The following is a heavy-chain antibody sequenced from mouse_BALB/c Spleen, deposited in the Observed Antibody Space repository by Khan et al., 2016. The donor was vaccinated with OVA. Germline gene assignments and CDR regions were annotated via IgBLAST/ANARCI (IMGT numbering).Heavy chain of an antibody. J-gene: IGHJ4*01. CDR1: GYTFTNYG. V-gene: IGHV9-3-1*01. D-gene: IGHD2-10*01. Sequence: QIQLVQSGPELKKPGETVKISCKASGYTFTNYGMNWVLQSPGKALKWMGWINTYTGEPTYADDFKGRFAFSLETSASTAFFQINNLKNEDTATYFCARPPYFSYTLDYWGQGTSVTVSS. CDR2: INTYTGEP. CDR3: ARPPYFSYTLDY.